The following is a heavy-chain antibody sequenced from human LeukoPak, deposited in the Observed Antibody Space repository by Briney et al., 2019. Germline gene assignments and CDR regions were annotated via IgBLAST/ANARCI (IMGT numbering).Heavy chain of an antibody. Sequence: PSETLSLTCAVYGGSFSGYYWSWIRQPPGKGLEWIVEINHSGSTNYNPSLKSRVTISVDTSKNQFSLKLSSVTAADTAVYYCATIRLYSSSSPRFDPWGQGTLVTVSS. V-gene: IGHV4-34*01. D-gene: IGHD6-6*01. CDR2: INHSGST. CDR3: ATIRLYSSSSPRFDP. CDR1: GGSFSGYY. J-gene: IGHJ5*02.